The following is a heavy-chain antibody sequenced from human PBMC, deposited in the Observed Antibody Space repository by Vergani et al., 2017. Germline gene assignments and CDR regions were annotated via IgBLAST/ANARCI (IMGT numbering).Heavy chain of an antibody. J-gene: IGHJ4*02. CDR3: ARGGKEYGDYEIDG. V-gene: IGHV3-33*01. Sequence: QVQLVESGGGVVKPGRSLRLSCAASGFTFSSYDMHWVRQAPGKGLEWVAVIGYDGSNKYYADSVKGRLTISRDNSKNTLYLQMNSLRAEDTAVYYCARGGKEYGDYEIDGGGEGSLVTVSS. D-gene: IGHD4-17*01. CDR1: GFTFSSYD. CDR2: IGYDGSNK.